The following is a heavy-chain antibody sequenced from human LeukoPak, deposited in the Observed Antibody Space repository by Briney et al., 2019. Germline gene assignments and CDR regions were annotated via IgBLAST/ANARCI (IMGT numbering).Heavy chain of an antibody. Sequence: SETLSLTCTVSGGSISSYYWTWIRQPPGKGLEWIGYIYFPGTTNYNPSLKSRVTMSVDTSNNQFSLRLTSVTAADTAVYYCARADCSTTSCPMYVSGPGTTVTVSS. D-gene: IGHD2-2*01. CDR2: IYFPGTT. V-gene: IGHV4-59*01. CDR3: ARADCSTTSCPMYV. J-gene: IGHJ6*02. CDR1: GGSISSYY.